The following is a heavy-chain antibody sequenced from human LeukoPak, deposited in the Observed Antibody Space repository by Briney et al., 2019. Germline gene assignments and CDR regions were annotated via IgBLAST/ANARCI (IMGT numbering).Heavy chain of an antibody. V-gene: IGHV4-61*02. CDR1: GGSISSGSYY. Sequence: PSETLSLTCTVSGGSISSGSYYWSWMRQPAGKGLEWIGRIYTSGGTNYNPSLKSRITISVDTSKNQFPLKLSSVTAADTAVYYCARGGSYYKWYFDYWGQGTLVTVSS. CDR2: IYTSGGT. D-gene: IGHD1-26*01. J-gene: IGHJ4*02. CDR3: ARGGSYYKWYFDY.